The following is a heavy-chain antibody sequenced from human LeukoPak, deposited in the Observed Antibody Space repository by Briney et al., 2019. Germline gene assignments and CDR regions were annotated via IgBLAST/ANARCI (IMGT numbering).Heavy chain of an antibody. J-gene: IGHJ4*02. D-gene: IGHD6-19*01. V-gene: IGHV3-23*01. CDR3: ARLLAVTNSYYFNY. CDR1: GFTFSSYA. Sequence: GGSLRLSCAASGFTFSSYAMSWVRQAPGKGLEWVSTISGSGSGGSTYYADSVKGRFTISRDNSKDTLYLQMNSLRAEDTAVYYCARLLAVTNSYYFNYWGQGTLVTVSS. CDR2: ISGSGSGGST.